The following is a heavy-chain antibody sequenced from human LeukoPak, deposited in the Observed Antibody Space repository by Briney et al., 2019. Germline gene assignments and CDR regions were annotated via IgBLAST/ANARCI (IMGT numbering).Heavy chain of an antibody. Sequence: GASVKVSCKASGYTFTSYGISWVRQAPGQGLEWMGWISAYNGNTNYAQKPQGRVTMTTDTSTSTAYMELRSLRSDDTAVYYCARGTITMARGVIISHYYYGMDVWGQGTTVTVSS. J-gene: IGHJ6*02. CDR1: GYTFTSYG. D-gene: IGHD3-10*01. CDR2: ISAYNGNT. CDR3: ARGTITMARGVIISHYYYGMDV. V-gene: IGHV1-18*01.